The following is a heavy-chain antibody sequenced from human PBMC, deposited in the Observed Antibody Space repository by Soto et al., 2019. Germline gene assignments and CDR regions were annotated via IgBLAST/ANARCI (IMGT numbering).Heavy chain of an antibody. CDR1: GFTFSSYG. D-gene: IGHD4-17*01. Sequence: GGSLRLSCAASGFTFSSYGMHWVRQAPGKGLEWVAVISYDGSNKYYADSVKGRFTISRDNSKNTLHLQMNSLRAEDTAVYYCAKDYGDYYYYYYYMDVWGKGTTVTVS. V-gene: IGHV3-30*18. CDR3: AKDYGDYYYYYYYMDV. CDR2: ISYDGSNK. J-gene: IGHJ6*03.